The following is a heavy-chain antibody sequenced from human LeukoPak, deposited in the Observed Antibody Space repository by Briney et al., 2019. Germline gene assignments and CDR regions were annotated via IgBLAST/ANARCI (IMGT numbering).Heavy chain of an antibody. Sequence: PGGSLRLSCAASGFSVSDNYVNWVRQAPGKGLEWVSVIYDDGTTYYADSVRGRFTISRDSSKNTLYVQMNSLRAEDTAVYYCAKGHYGNTPQWGQGSLVTVSS. J-gene: IGHJ4*02. CDR1: GFSVSDNY. D-gene: IGHD1/OR15-1a*01. CDR3: AKGHYGNTPQ. CDR2: IYDDGTT. V-gene: IGHV3-66*01.